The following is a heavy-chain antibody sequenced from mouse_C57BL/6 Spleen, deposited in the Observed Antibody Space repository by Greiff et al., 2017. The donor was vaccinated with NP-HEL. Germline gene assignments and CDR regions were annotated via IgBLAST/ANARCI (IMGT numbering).Heavy chain of an antibody. V-gene: IGHV1-4*01. CDR2: INPSSGYT. CDR1: GYTFTSYT. D-gene: IGHD3-2*02. CDR3: ARSCSGYLFDY. J-gene: IGHJ2*01. Sequence: QVQLQQSGAELARPGASVKMSCKASGYTFTSYTMHWVKQRPGQGLEWIGYINPSSGYTKYNQKFKDKATLTAAKSSSTAYMQLSSLTSEDSAVYYCARSCSGYLFDYWGQGTTLTVSS.